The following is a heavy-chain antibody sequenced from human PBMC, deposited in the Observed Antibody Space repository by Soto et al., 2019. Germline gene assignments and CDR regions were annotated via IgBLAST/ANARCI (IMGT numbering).Heavy chain of an antibody. CDR2: IGSRTDI. CDR3: AREYTAWPLAYGLDV. J-gene: IGHJ6*02. CDR1: GFTFSTYS. D-gene: IGHD2-2*02. Sequence: PGGSLRLSCVGSGFTFSTYSINCVRQAPWKGLEWVSSIGSRTDIYYADSVKGRFTISRDNAKNSVSLQMNSLRAEDTAVYYCAREYTAWPLAYGLDVWGQGTTVTVSS. V-gene: IGHV3-21*01.